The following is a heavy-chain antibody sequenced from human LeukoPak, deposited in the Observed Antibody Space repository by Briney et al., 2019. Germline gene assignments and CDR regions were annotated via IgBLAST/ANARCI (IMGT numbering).Heavy chain of an antibody. Sequence: SGGSLRLSCAASGLTFSSYAMSWVRQAPGKGLEWVSAISGSSGHTYYADSVKGRFTISRDNSKNTLYLQMNSLRAEDTAVYYCAKVREYSSSWYYFDYWGQGTLVTVSS. D-gene: IGHD6-13*01. CDR3: AKVREYSSSWYYFDY. CDR2: ISGSSGHT. V-gene: IGHV3-23*01. CDR1: GLTFSSYA. J-gene: IGHJ4*02.